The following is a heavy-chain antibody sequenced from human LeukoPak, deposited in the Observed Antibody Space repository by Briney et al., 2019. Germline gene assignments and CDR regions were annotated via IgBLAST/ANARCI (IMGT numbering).Heavy chain of an antibody. V-gene: IGHV3-48*03. J-gene: IGHJ3*02. CDR3: ASPAIPRRDAFDI. CDR1: GFTFSSYE. Sequence: GGSLRLSCAASGFTFSSYEMNWVRQAPGKGLEWVSYISSSGSTIYYADSVKGRFTISRDNAKNSLYLQMNSLRAEDTAVYYYASPAIPRRDAFDIWGQGTMVTVSS. CDR2: ISSSGSTI.